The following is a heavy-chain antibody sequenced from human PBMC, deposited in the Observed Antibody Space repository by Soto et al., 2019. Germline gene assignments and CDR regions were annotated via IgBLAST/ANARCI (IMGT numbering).Heavy chain of an antibody. Sequence: QVQLVQSGAEVKKPGSSVKVSCKASGGTFSSYAISWVRQAPGQGLEWMGGIIHISGTANYAQKFQGRVTITADESTSTAYMELSSLRSVDTAVYYCARSQGSSTSLEIYYYYYYGMDVWGQGTTVTVSS. J-gene: IGHJ6*02. CDR2: IIHISGTA. D-gene: IGHD2-2*01. V-gene: IGHV1-69*01. CDR1: GGTFSSYA. CDR3: ARSQGSSTSLEIYYYYYYGMDV.